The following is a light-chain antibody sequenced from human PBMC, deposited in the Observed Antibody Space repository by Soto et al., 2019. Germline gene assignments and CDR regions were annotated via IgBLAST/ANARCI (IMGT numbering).Light chain of an antibody. CDR3: QQTYSTPLS. CDR1: ESVSNN. J-gene: IGKJ4*01. CDR2: GAS. Sequence: EIVMTQSPATLSVSPVERATLSCRASESVSNNLAWYQQKPGLAPRLLIYGASTRATGIPARFSGSGSGTEFTLTISSLQPEDFATYYCQQTYSTPLSFGGGTKVDIK. V-gene: IGKV3-15*01.